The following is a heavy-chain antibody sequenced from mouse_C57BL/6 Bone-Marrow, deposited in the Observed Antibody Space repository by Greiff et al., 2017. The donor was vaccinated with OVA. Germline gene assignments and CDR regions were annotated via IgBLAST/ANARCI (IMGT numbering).Heavy chain of an antibody. V-gene: IGHV2-2*01. Sequence: VKLQESGPGLVQPSQSLSITCTVSGFSLTSYGVHWVRQSPGKGLEWLGVIWSGGSTDYNAAFISRLSISKDNSKSQVFFKMNSLQADDTAIYYCASDYYGSSYGWYFDVWGTGTTVTVSS. CDR1: GFSLTSYG. D-gene: IGHD1-1*01. CDR2: IWSGGST. J-gene: IGHJ1*03. CDR3: ASDYYGSSYGWYFDV.